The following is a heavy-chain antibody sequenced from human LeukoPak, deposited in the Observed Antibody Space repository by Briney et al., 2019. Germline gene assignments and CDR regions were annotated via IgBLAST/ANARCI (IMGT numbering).Heavy chain of an antibody. V-gene: IGHV3-30-3*01. CDR2: ISYDGSNK. J-gene: IGHJ5*02. Sequence: PGGSLRLSCAASGFTFSSYAMHWVRQAPGKGLEWVAAISYDGSNKYYADSVKGRFTISRDNSKNTLYLQMNSLRAEDTAVYYCARDYMMVNWFDPWGQGTLVTVSS. CDR1: GFTFSSYA. D-gene: IGHD2-8*01. CDR3: ARDYMMVNWFDP.